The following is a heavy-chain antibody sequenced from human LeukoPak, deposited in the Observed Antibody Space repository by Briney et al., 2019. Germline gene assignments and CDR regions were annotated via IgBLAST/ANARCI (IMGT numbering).Heavy chain of an antibody. D-gene: IGHD2-2*01. J-gene: IGHJ6*02. Sequence: GGSLRLSCAASGFTFSSYEMNWVRQAPGKGLEWVSYISSSGSTIYYADSVKGRFTISRDNAKNSLYLQMNSLRAEDTAVYYCAREWATVVVPAAYYYGMDVWGQGTTVTVSS. V-gene: IGHV3-48*03. CDR2: ISSSGSTI. CDR1: GFTFSSYE. CDR3: AREWATVVVPAAYYYGMDV.